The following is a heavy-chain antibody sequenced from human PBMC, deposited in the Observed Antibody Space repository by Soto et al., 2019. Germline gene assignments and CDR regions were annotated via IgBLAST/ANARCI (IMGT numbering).Heavy chain of an antibody. V-gene: IGHV3-74*01. J-gene: IGHJ4*02. D-gene: IGHD2-21*01. CDR3: ARGGEVGAGQYYLDDS. CDR2: MNPDGSTR. CDR1: GFTFSSNW. Sequence: EVQLVESGGDLVQPGGSLRLSCEASGFTFSSNWMHWVRQGPGKGLVWVSRMNPDGSTRGYADSVQGRFTISRDNARNTVFLQMSSLRADDTAVYYCARGGEVGAGQYYLDDSWGQGTLVTVSS.